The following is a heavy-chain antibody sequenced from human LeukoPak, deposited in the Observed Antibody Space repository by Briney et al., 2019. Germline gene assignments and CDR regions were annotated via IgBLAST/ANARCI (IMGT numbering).Heavy chain of an antibody. V-gene: IGHV3-33*03. Sequence: PGGSLRLSCAASGFTFSSYGMHWVRQAPCKGLEWVAVIWYDGSNKYYADSVKGRFTISRDNAKNPLYLQMNSLRAEDTAVYYCARPTYCGGDCLSVYYFDYWGQGTLVTVSS. J-gene: IGHJ4*02. CDR3: ARPTYCGGDCLSVYYFDY. CDR1: GFTFSSYG. CDR2: IWYDGSNK. D-gene: IGHD2-21*02.